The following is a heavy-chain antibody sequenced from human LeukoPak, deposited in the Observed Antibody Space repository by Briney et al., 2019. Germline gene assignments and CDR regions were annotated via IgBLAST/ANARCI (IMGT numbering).Heavy chain of an antibody. CDR2: IWYDGSNK. CDR1: GFTFSSYW. D-gene: IGHD3-10*01. J-gene: IGHJ4*02. V-gene: IGHV3-33*08. CDR3: ARDYGSGIDC. Sequence: PRGSLRLSCVASGFTFSSYWMSWVRQAPGKGLEWVALIWYDGSNKYYADSVKGRFTISRDNSKNTLSLQMNSLRAEDTAVYYCARDYGSGIDCWGQGTLVTVSS.